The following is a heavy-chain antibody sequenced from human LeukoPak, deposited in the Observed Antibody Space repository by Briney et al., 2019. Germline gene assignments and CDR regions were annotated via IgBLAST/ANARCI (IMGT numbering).Heavy chain of an antibody. CDR1: GVSISPYY. V-gene: IGHV4-59*01. J-gene: IGHJ4*02. CDR2: IFYSGIT. D-gene: IGHD6-25*01. CDR3: ARAETLAAIYFDF. Sequence: SETLSLTCSVSGVSISPYYWSWIRQPPGKGLEWIGYIFYSGITTYNPSLKSRVSISLDSSKNQFFLRLTSVTAADTAMYYCARAETLAAIYFDFWGQGRLVTVSS.